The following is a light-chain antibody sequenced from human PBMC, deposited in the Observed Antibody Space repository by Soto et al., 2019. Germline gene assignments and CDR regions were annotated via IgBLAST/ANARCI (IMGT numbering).Light chain of an antibody. Sequence: EIVLTQSPGTLSLSPGERATLSCRASQSVSSSYLAWYQQKPGQAPRLLIYGASSRATGIPDRFSGSGSGIAFTLTISRPESEDFAVYYCQQYGSSPMYTFGQGTTLEI. V-gene: IGKV3-20*01. CDR2: GAS. J-gene: IGKJ2*01. CDR1: QSVSSSY. CDR3: QQYGSSPMYT.